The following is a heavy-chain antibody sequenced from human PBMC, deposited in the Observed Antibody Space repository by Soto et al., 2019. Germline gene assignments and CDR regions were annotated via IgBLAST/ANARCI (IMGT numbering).Heavy chain of an antibody. J-gene: IGHJ6*02. V-gene: IGHV3-74*01. CDR3: ARDRILYVDV. Sequence: EVQLVESGGGLVQPGWSLRLSCAASGFNFNTYWMHWVRQAPGKGLVWVSRINSDGSSTSYADSVKGRFTISRDNAKNTRHLQMNSLRVEDTAVYYSARDRILYVDVWGPGTTVTVSS. CDR1: GFNFNTYW. D-gene: IGHD2-15*01. CDR2: INSDGSST.